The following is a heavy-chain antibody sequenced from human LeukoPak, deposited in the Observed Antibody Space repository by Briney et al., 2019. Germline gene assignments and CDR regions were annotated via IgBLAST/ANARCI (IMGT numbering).Heavy chain of an antibody. D-gene: IGHD3-22*01. Sequence: SETLSLTCTVSGGSISSYYWSWIRQPAGKGLEWIGRIYTSGSTNYNASLKSQVTISVDTSKNQFSLKLSSVTAADTAVYYCARGGSVDDSSGYYPDAFDIWGQGTMVTVSS. J-gene: IGHJ3*02. CDR2: IYTSGST. CDR3: ARGGSVDDSSGYYPDAFDI. CDR1: GGSISSYY. V-gene: IGHV4-4*07.